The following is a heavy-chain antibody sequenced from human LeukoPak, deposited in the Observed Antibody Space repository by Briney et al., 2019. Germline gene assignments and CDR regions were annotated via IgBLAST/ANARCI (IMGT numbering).Heavy chain of an antibody. CDR2: IRYDGSNK. CDR1: GFTFSSYG. V-gene: IGHV3-30*02. CDR3: ARGVVAKGDAFDI. Sequence: GGSLRLSCAASGFTFSSYGMHWVRQAPGKGLEWVAFIRYDGSNKYYADSVKGRFTISRDNSKNTLYLQMNSLRAEDTAVYYCARGVVAKGDAFDIWGQGTMVTVSS. D-gene: IGHD3-3*01. J-gene: IGHJ3*02.